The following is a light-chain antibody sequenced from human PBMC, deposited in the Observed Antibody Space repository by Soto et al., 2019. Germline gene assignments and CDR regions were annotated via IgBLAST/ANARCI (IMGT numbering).Light chain of an antibody. CDR1: QSVSSD. CDR3: QQYNNWPPTWT. V-gene: IGKV3-15*01. Sequence: EIVMTQSPATLSGSPGETATLSCRASQSVSSDLAWYQQKPGQAPRLLSYGASTRATGIPARFSGSVSGTEFTLTISSLQSQDFAFYYCQQYNNWPPTWTFCQGTKVDIK. CDR2: GAS. J-gene: IGKJ1*01.